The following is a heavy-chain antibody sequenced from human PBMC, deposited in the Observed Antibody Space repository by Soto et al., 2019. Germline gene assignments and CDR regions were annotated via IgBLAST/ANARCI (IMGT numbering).Heavy chain of an antibody. CDR2: IRSSGGST. CDR1: GFTFSTYA. V-gene: IGHV3-64*01. Sequence: GGSLILSCAASGFTFSTYAMQWVRQAPGKGLEYVSTIRSSGGSTYYANSVKGRFTISRDNSKSTRYLQMGSLRAEDMAVYYCASSREGHSFDEWGQGTLINVS. CDR3: ASSREGHSFDE. D-gene: IGHD1-26*01. J-gene: IGHJ4*02.